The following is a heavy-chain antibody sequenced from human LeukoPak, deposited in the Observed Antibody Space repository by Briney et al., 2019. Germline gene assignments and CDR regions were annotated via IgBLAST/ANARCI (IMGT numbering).Heavy chain of an antibody. CDR1: GGSISSSSYY. J-gene: IGHJ4*02. CDR3: ARDYSNQRGFDY. V-gene: IGHV4-39*02. CDR2: IYYSGST. D-gene: IGHD4-11*01. Sequence: SETLSLTCTVSGGSISSSSYYWGWIRQPPGKGLEWIGSIYYSGSTYYDPSLKSRVTISVDTSKNQFSLKLSSVTAADTAVYYCARDYSNQRGFDYWGQGTLVTVSS.